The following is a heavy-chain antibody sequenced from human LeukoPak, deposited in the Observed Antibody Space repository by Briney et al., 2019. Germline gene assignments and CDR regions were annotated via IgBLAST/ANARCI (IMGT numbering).Heavy chain of an antibody. V-gene: IGHV3-23*01. CDR1: RFTFSSYA. CDR2: ISGGGGST. J-gene: IGHJ5*02. Sequence: GGSLRLSCAASRFTFSSYAMSWVRQAPGRGLEWVSTISGGGGSTYYSDSVKGRITISRDNAKNTLYLQMNSLRAEDTALYYCAIDLGAYYDSSDNWFDPWGQGTLVTVSS. D-gene: IGHD3-22*01. CDR3: AIDLGAYYDSSDNWFDP.